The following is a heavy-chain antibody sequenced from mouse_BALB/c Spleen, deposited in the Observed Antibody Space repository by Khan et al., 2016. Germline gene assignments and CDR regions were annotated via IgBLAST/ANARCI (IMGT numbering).Heavy chain of an antibody. CDR1: GYTFTNYG. Sequence: QVQLKQSGPELKKPGETVKISCKASGYTFTNYGMNWVKQAPGKGLKWMGWINTYTGEPTYADDFKGRFAFSLETSASTAYLQINNLKNEDTATYFCARDDYDRGFAYWGQGTLVTVSA. J-gene: IGHJ3*01. CDR2: INTYTGEP. D-gene: IGHD2-4*01. V-gene: IGHV9-3-1*01. CDR3: ARDDYDRGFAY.